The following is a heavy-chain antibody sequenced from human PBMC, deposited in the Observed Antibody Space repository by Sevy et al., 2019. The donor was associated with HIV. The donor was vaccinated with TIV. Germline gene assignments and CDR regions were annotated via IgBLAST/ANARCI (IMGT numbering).Heavy chain of an antibody. CDR3: ARSYRGHFDY. J-gene: IGHJ4*02. CDR2: INSDGSST. D-gene: IGHD4-4*01. V-gene: IGHV3-74*01. CDR1: GFTFSNYW. Sequence: GGSLRLSCAASGFTFSNYWMHWVRQAPGKGLVCVSRINSDGSSTSYADSVKGRFTISRDNAKNTLYLQMNSLRAEDTAVYYCARSYRGHFDYWGQGTLVTVSS.